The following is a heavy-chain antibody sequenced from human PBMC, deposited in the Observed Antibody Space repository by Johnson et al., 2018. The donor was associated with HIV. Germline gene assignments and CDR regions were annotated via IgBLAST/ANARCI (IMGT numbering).Heavy chain of an antibody. CDR3: AREGTVSYGGAFDI. CDR2: IYSGGST. D-gene: IGHD4-17*01. V-gene: IGHV3-53*01. CDR1: GFTVSSNY. J-gene: IGHJ3*02. Sequence: EQLVESGGGVVQPGRSLRLSCAASGFTVSSNYMNWVRQAPGKGLEWVSVIYSGGSTYYADSVKGRFTISSDNSKNTLYLKMTSLRAEDTAVYYCAREGTVSYGGAFDIWGQGTMVTVSS.